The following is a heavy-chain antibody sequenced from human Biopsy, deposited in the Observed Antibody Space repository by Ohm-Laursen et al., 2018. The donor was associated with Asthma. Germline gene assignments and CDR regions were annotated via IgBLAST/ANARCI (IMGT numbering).Heavy chain of an antibody. CDR2: MYHSGSP. CDR1: GGSITSSSYY. Sequence: SETLSLTCTVSGGSITSSSYYWGWIRQPPGKGMEWIGSMYHSGSPYYPPSLKSRATISGDTSKNQLSLKMSSVTAADTAVYFCVRHQYSSSWSTFDYWGQGALVTVSS. J-gene: IGHJ4*02. V-gene: IGHV4-39*01. D-gene: IGHD3-22*01. CDR3: VRHQYSSSWSTFDY.